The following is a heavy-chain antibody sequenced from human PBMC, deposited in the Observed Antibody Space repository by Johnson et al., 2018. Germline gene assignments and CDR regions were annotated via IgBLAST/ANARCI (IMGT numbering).Heavy chain of an antibody. CDR3: ARGNSLAS. J-gene: IGHJ3*01. CDR1: GFTFTSSW. Sequence: EVQLVESGGGLVQPGGSLRLSCAVSGFTFTSSWMSWVRQAPGKGLEWVANINQDGSETHYVDSVRGRFSISRDNAKNSLYLQMNSLRVEGTAVYYCARGNSLASWAQGTKVTVSS. V-gene: IGHV3-7*04. D-gene: IGHD2/OR15-2a*01. CDR2: INQDGSET.